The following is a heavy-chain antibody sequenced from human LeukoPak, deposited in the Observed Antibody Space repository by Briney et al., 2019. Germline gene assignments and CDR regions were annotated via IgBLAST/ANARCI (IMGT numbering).Heavy chain of an antibody. J-gene: IGHJ5*02. CDR1: GGSISRSSYY. CDR2: IYYSGST. V-gene: IGHV4-39*07. CDR3: ARVPLLTRWFDP. Sequence: SENLSLTCTVSGGSISRSSYYWGWIRQPPGKGLEWIGSIYYSGSTYYNPSLKSRVTISVDTSKNQFSLKLSSVTAADTAVYYCARVPLLTRWFDPWGQGTLVTVSS. D-gene: IGHD2-21*02.